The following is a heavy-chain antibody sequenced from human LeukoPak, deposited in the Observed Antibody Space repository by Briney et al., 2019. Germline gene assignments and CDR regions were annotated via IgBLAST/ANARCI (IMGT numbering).Heavy chain of an antibody. Sequence: GGSLRLSCAASGFTFSDYYMSWIRQAPGTGLEWVSYISGIGSTIYYAESVKGRFTISRDNAKNSLYLQMNSLRAEDTAVYYCARDRDVRHYYFDYWGQGTLVTVSS. D-gene: IGHD3-16*01. CDR1: GFTFSDYY. J-gene: IGHJ4*02. V-gene: IGHV3-11*04. CDR2: ISGIGSTI. CDR3: ARDRDVRHYYFDY.